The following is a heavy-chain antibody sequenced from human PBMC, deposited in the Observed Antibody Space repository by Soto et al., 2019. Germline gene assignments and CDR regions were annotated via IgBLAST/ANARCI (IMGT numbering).Heavy chain of an antibody. CDR1: GGSISSYY. Sequence: PSETLSLTCTVSGGSISSYYWSWIRQPPGKGLEWIGYIYYSGSTNYNPSLKSRVTISVDTSKNQFSLKLSSVTAADTAVYYCARLGVLLWFGELVNSGYFDYWGQGTLVTVSS. CDR2: IYYSGST. V-gene: IGHV4-59*08. CDR3: ARLGVLLWFGELVNSGYFDY. D-gene: IGHD3-10*01. J-gene: IGHJ4*02.